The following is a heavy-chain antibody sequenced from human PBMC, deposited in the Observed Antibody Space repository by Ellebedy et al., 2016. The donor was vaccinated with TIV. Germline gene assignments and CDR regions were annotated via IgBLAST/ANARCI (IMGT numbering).Heavy chain of an antibody. J-gene: IGHJ5*02. Sequence: GGSLRLSCAASGFSFRSYWMSWVRQAPGKGLEWVANIYQDGSDQYYLDSVKGRFTISRDNANKSLFLQMNSLRVEDTALYYCARRGSYGDYAVQVNSWFDTWGQGTLVTVSS. CDR1: GFSFRSYW. CDR2: IYQDGSDQ. CDR3: ARRGSYGDYAVQVNSWFDT. V-gene: IGHV3-7*01. D-gene: IGHD4-17*01.